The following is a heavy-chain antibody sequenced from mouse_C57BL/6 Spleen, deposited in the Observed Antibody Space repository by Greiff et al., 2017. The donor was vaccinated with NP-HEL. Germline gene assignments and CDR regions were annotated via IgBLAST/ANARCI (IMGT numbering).Heavy chain of an antibody. D-gene: IGHD1-1*01. J-gene: IGHJ4*01. Sequence: DVKLVESGGGLVKPGGSLKLSCAASGFTFSDYGMHWVRQAPEKGLEWVAYISSGSSTIYYADTVKGRFTISRDNAKNTLFLQMTSLRSEDTAMYYCARRYYGSFYAMDYWGQGTSVTVSS. CDR1: GFTFSDYG. CDR3: ARRYYGSFYAMDY. CDR2: ISSGSSTI. V-gene: IGHV5-17*01.